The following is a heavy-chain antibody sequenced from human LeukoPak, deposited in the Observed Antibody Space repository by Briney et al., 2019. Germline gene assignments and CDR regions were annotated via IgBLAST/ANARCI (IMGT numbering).Heavy chain of an antibody. J-gene: IGHJ4*02. V-gene: IGHV3-30-3*01. CDR3: ARVYVGSTTTCPFDY. Sequence: GGSLRLSCAASGFTFSSYAMHWVRQAPGKGLEWVAVISYDGSNKYYADSVKGRFTISRDNSKNTLYLQMNSLRAEDTAVYYCARVYVGSTTTCPFDYWGQGTLVTVSS. CDR2: ISYDGSNK. CDR1: GFTFSSYA. D-gene: IGHD3-16*01.